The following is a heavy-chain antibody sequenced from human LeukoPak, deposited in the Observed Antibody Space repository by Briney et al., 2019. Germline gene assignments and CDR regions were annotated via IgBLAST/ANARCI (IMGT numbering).Heavy chain of an antibody. CDR3: TTEMAKGAFDI. V-gene: IGHV3-15*01. J-gene: IGHJ3*02. CDR2: IKSKTDGGTT. CDR1: GFTFSNAW. Sequence: GGSLRLSCAASGFTFSNAWMSWVRQAPGKGLEWVGRIKSKTDGGTTDYAATVKGRFTISRDDSKNTLYLQMNSLKTEDTAVYYCTTEMAKGAFDIWGQGTMVTVSS. D-gene: IGHD5-24*01.